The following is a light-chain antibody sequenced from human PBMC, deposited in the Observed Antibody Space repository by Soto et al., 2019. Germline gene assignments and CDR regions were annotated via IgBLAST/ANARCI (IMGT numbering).Light chain of an antibody. CDR3: YSFTGFSTSLFV. CDR2: EVT. J-gene: IGLJ1*01. CDR1: SRDIGTSNL. V-gene: IGLV2-23*02. Sequence: QSVLTQPASVSGSPGQSITISCTGTSRDIGTSNLVSWYQQYPGKAPKLMIYEVTKRPSGISYRFSGSKSGNTASLTISGLQLEDEADYYCYSFTGFSTSLFVFGTGTRSPS.